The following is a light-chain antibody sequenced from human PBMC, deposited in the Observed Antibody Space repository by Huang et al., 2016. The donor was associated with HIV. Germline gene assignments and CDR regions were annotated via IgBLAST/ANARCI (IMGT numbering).Light chain of an antibody. Sequence: EIVMTQSPATLSVSPGERATLSCRASQSVSSNLAWYQQKPGQAPRLLIYGASTRTTGSPARFRGRGSWTEFTLTISSLQSEDFAVYYCQQYNNWPRTFGQGTKVEIK. CDR2: GAS. CDR3: QQYNNWPRT. CDR1: QSVSSN. J-gene: IGKJ1*01. V-gene: IGKV3-15*01.